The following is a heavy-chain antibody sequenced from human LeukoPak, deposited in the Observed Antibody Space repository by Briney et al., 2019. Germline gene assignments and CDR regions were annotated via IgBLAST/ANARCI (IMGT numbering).Heavy chain of an antibody. CDR1: GGSISSYC. CDR3: AREVGASRSLQTEYSSSSGRRRRYYYYYMDV. J-gene: IGHJ6*03. CDR2: IYTGGST. Sequence: SETLSLSCTVSGGSISSYCSSWIRQPAGKGLEWIGRIYTGGSTNYNPSLKNRVTMSVDTSKIQFSLKLSSVTAADTAVYYCAREVGASRSLQTEYSSSSGRRRRYYYYYMDVWGKGTTVTVSS. V-gene: IGHV4-4*07. D-gene: IGHD6-6*01.